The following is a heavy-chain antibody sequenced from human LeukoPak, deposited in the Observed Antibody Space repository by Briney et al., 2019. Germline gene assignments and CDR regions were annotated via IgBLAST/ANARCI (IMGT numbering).Heavy chain of an antibody. D-gene: IGHD3-9*01. Sequence: GGSLRLSCAASGFTFSSYAMHWVRQAPGKGLEWVAVISYDGSNKYYADSVKGRFTISRDNSKNTLYLQMNSLRAEDTAVYYCARVEKGHYDILTGYYDLNWFDPWGQGTLVTVSS. CDR1: GFTFSSYA. J-gene: IGHJ5*02. CDR2: ISYDGSNK. V-gene: IGHV3-30-3*01. CDR3: ARVEKGHYDILTGYYDLNWFDP.